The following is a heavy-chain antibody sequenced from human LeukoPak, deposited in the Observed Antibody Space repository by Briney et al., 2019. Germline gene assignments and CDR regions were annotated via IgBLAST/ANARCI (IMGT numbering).Heavy chain of an antibody. CDR2: ISASGGST. Sequence: GGSLRLSCAASGFTFSSSAMSWVRQVPGKGLEWASGISASGGSTSYADSVRGRFTISRDNSKNTLYVQMNSLRDEDTAVYYCARAMSPMAHFDYWGQGTLVTVSS. CDR3: ARAMSPMAHFDY. V-gene: IGHV3-23*01. CDR1: GFTFSSSA. J-gene: IGHJ4*02. D-gene: IGHD2-2*01.